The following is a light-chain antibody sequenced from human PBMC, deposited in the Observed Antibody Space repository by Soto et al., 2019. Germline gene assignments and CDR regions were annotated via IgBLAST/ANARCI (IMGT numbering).Light chain of an antibody. CDR2: KAS. Sequence: DIQMTQSPSSLSASVGDRVTITCRASQSISNWLAWYQQKPGKVPKLLIYKASSLESGVPSTFSGSGSGTEFTLTISSLQPDDFATYYCQQYITYPTFGQGTKVDIK. J-gene: IGKJ1*01. CDR3: QQYITYPT. CDR1: QSISNW. V-gene: IGKV1-5*03.